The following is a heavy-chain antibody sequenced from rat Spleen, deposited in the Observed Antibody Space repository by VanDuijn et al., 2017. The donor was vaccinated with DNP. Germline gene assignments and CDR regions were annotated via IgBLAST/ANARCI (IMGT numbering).Heavy chain of an antibody. Sequence: EVQLQESGPGLVKPSQSLSLTCSVTGSSITSNYWGWIRKFPGNKMEYIGHISYSGSTNYNPSFKSRISITRDTSRNHFFLHLISVTTEDTATYYCARWTRYFDYWGQGVMVTVSS. CDR2: ISYSGST. V-gene: IGHV3-1*01. CDR1: GSSITSNY. CDR3: ARWTRYFDY. D-gene: IGHD1-7*01. J-gene: IGHJ2*01.